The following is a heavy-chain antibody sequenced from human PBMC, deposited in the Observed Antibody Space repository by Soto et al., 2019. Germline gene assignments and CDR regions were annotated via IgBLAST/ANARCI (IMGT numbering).Heavy chain of an antibody. CDR3: AREGVAPYYYYGMDV. D-gene: IGHD5-12*01. Sequence: QVQLVQFGAEVKKPGASVKVSCKASGYTFTRSGISWVRQAPGQGLEWMGWIRTYNGDTNYAQTFQGRVTMTTDTSTSTVHMEVRGLRSDDTAVYYCAREGVAPYYYYGMDVWGQGTPVTVSS. CDR2: IRTYNGDT. V-gene: IGHV1-18*01. J-gene: IGHJ6*02. CDR1: GYTFTRSG.